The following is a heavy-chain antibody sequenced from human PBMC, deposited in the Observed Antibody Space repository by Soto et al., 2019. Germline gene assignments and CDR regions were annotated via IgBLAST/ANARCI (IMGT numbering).Heavy chain of an antibody. CDR3: ARDGAWGAAAEDYYFDY. CDR1: GFTFSSYG. V-gene: IGHV3-33*01. J-gene: IGHJ4*02. Sequence: QVQLVESGGGVVQPGRSLRLSCAASGFTFSSYGMHWVRQAPGKGLEWVAVIWYDGSNKYYADSVKGRFTISRDNSKNPLYLQMNSLRAEDTAVYYCARDGAWGAAAEDYYFDYWGQGTLVTVSS. CDR2: IWYDGSNK. D-gene: IGHD6-13*01.